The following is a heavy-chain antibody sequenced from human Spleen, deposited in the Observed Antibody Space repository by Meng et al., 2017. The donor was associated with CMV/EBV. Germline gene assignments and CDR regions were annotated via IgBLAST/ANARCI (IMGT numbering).Heavy chain of an antibody. CDR3: ARAVAGTELDY. CDR1: GYTFTRYG. D-gene: IGHD6-19*01. Sequence: ASVKVSCKASGYTFTRYGISWVRRAPGQGLEWMGWINTYNGDTNYAQKFQGRVTMTADTSTTTAYLELRSLRSDDTAVYYCARAVAGTELDYWGQGTLVTVSS. CDR2: INTYNGDT. V-gene: IGHV1-18*01. J-gene: IGHJ4*02.